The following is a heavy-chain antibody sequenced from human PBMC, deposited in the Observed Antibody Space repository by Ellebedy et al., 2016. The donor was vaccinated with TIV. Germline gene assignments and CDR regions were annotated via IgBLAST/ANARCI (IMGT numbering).Heavy chain of an antibody. CDR3: ARTTSGFDY. CDR1: GFTFSSHD. V-gene: IGHV3-13*01. J-gene: IGHJ4*02. Sequence: GESLKISCAASGFTFSSHDMHWVRQPTGKGLEWVSGITSAGATYYLGSVKGRFIISRDSAKNSLYLQMNSLRAEDTAVYYCARTTSGFDYWGQGALATVSS. D-gene: IGHD4-11*01. CDR2: ITSAGAT.